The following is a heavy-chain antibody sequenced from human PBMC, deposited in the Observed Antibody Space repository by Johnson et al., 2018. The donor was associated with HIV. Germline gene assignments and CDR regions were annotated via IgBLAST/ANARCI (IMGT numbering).Heavy chain of an antibody. CDR2: VSAGGDNT. V-gene: IGHV3-23*04. Sequence: VQLVESGGGLVQPGGSLRLSCAVSGFIFSSYWMSWVRQAPGKGLAWVSAVSAGGDNTYYADSVKGRFTISSDNSNNTLYLQMNSLRAEDTAVYYCATPQEGYSAFDIWGQGTMVTVSS. CDR3: ATPQEGYSAFDI. J-gene: IGHJ3*02. CDR1: GFIFSSYW. D-gene: IGHD2-15*01.